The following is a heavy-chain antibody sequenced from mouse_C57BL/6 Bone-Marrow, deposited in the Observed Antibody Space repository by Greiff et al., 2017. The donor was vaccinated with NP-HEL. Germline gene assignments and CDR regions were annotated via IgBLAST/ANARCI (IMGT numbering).Heavy chain of an antibody. Sequence: QVQLQQPGAELVKPGASVKLSCKASGYTFTSYWMHWVKQRPGQGLEWIGMIHPNSGSTNYNEKFKSKATLTVDKSSSTAYKQLSSLTSKDTAVYYCARGLLWLRRRDYYAMDYWGQGTSVTVSS. V-gene: IGHV1-64*01. CDR3: ARGLLWLRRRDYYAMDY. J-gene: IGHJ4*01. CDR1: GYTFTSYW. D-gene: IGHD2-2*01. CDR2: IHPNSGST.